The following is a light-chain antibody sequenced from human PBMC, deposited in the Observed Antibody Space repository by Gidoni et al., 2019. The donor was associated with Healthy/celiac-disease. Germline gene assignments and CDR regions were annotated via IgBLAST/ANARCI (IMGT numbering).Light chain of an antibody. Sequence: AIQMTQSPSSLSASVGDRVTITCRASQGIRNDLGWYQQRPGKAPKLLIYAASSLQSEVPSRFSGSGSGTDFTLTISSLQPEDFATYYCLQDYNYPWTFGQGTKVEIK. V-gene: IGKV1-6*01. CDR1: QGIRND. J-gene: IGKJ1*01. CDR3: LQDYNYPWT. CDR2: AAS.